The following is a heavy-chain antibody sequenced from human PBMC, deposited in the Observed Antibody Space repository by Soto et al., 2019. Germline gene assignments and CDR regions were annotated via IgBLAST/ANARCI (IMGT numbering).Heavy chain of an antibody. CDR1: GFPFSSYW. CDR2: IKQDGSEK. D-gene: IGHD2-15*01. CDR3: ARVGRYCRGCNCYSNNCGMDV. J-gene: IGHJ6*02. Sequence: RGSLRLSCAACGFPFSSYWMTWVRQAPGKGLYWVANIKQDGSEKSYVDSVTGRFTVSRDNAKNSLYLQMNSLRAEDPAVYYCARVGRYCRGCNCYSNNCGMDVWCQGTTGSVTS. V-gene: IGHV3-7*03.